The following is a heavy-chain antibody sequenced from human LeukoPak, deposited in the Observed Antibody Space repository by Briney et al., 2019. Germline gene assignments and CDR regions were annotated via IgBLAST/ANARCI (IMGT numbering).Heavy chain of an antibody. CDR1: GYSISSGYY. D-gene: IGHD5-24*01. CDR2: IYHSGST. Sequence: PSETLSLTCAVSGYSISSGYYWGWIRQPPGKGLEWIGSIYHSGSTYYNPSLKSRVTISVDTSKNQFSLKLSSVTAADTAVYYCAGQDGYNYDDWFDPWGQGTLVTVSS. J-gene: IGHJ5*02. CDR3: AGQDGYNYDDWFDP. V-gene: IGHV4-38-2*01.